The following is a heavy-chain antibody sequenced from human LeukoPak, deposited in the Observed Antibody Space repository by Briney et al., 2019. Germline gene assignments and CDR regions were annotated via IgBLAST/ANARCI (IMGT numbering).Heavy chain of an antibody. Sequence: GRSLRLSCAASGFTFDDYAMHWVRQAPGKGLEWVSGISWNSGGIGYADSVKGRFTISRDNAENSLYLQMNSLRADDTALYYCAKGKKMTVAGLFDYWGQGTLVTVSS. CDR1: GFTFDDYA. CDR3: AKGKKMTVAGLFDY. V-gene: IGHV3-9*01. CDR2: ISWNSGGI. D-gene: IGHD6-19*01. J-gene: IGHJ4*02.